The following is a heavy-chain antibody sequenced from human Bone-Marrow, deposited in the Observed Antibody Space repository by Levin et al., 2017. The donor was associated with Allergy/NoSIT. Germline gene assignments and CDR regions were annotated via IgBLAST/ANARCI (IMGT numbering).Heavy chain of an antibody. Sequence: SETLSLTCTVSGGSITYYYWSWIRQPPGKGLEWIGYIYYNGTTNSNPSLKSRVTISVDTSNNHFSLRLSSVTAADTAVYYCARHAVRRGYDHYYFDSWGQGTLVTVSS. V-gene: IGHV4-59*08. J-gene: IGHJ4*02. CDR3: ARHAVRRGYDHYYFDS. CDR1: GGSITYYY. D-gene: IGHD5-12*01. CDR2: IYYNGTT.